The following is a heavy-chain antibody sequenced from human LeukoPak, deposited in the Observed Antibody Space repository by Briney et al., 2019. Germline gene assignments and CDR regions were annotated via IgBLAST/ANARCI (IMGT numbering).Heavy chain of an antibody. Sequence: GASVKVSCKPSGGTFSNDAISWVRQAPGQGLEWMGGIIPIFGTPNYAQKFQGRVTMTRNTSISTAYMELSSLRSEDTAVYYCAGSPYSGYDYNWFDPWGQGTLVTVSS. CDR1: GGTFSNDA. CDR2: IIPIFGTP. V-gene: IGHV1-69*05. D-gene: IGHD5-12*01. CDR3: AGSPYSGYDYNWFDP. J-gene: IGHJ5*02.